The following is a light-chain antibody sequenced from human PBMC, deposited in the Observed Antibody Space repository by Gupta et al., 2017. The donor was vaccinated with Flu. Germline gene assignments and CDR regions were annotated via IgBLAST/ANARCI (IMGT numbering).Light chain of an antibody. V-gene: IGKV3-15*01. CDR3: QQYNNWPLWT. CDR2: GAS. Sequence: EIVMTQSTATMSVSPGERATLSCRASQSVSSNLAWYQQKPGQAPRLLIYGASTRATGITARFIGSGAGTEFTLTISSLQSEDFAVYYCQQYNNWPLWTFGQGTKVEIK. J-gene: IGKJ1*01. CDR1: QSVSSN.